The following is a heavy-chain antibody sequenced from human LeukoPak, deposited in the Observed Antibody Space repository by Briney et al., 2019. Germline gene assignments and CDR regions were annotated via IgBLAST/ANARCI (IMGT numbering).Heavy chain of an antibody. V-gene: IGHV1-69*05. CDR3: ARDRVSSGWVDAFDI. CDR2: IIPIFGTA. J-gene: IGHJ3*02. D-gene: IGHD6-19*01. Sequence: SVKVSCKASGGTFSSYAISWVRQAPGQGLEWMGGIIPIFGTANYAQKFQGRVTITTDESTSTAYMELSSLRSEDTAVYYYARDRVSSGWVDAFDIWGQGTMVTVSS. CDR1: GGTFSSYA.